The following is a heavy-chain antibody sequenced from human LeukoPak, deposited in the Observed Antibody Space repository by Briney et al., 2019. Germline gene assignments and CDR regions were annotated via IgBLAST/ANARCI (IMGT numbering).Heavy chain of an antibody. Sequence: GGSLRLSCAASGFTFSDYSMNWVRQAPGKGLEWVSSISSSSTYISYADSVKGRFTISRDNAKRSVYLQMKSLRADDTALYYCARDPDSRGTEPPFFDHWGRGTLVTVSS. J-gene: IGHJ4*02. CDR1: GFTFSDYS. CDR3: ARDPDSRGTEPPFFDH. CDR2: ISSSSTYI. V-gene: IGHV3-21*01. D-gene: IGHD3-22*01.